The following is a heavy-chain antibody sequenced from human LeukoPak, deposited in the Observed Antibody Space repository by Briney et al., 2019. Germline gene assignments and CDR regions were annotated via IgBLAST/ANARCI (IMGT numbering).Heavy chain of an antibody. J-gene: IGHJ6*03. CDR2: INPNSGGT. D-gene: IGHD3-10*01. CDR1: GYTLTGYY. V-gene: IGHV1-2*02. Sequence: ASVKVSCKASGYTLTGYYMHWVRQAPGQGLEWMGWINPNSGGTNYAQKFQGRVTMTRDTSISTAYMELSRLRSDDTAVYYCARDPLGESYYYYYYMDVWGKGTTVTISS. CDR3: ARDPLGESYYYYYYMDV.